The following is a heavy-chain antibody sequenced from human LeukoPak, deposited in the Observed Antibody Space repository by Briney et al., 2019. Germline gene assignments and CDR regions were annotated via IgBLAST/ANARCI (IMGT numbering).Heavy chain of an antibody. Sequence: GGSLRLSCAASGFTFSSYAMSWVRQAPGKGLEWVSSISNSGGRTFFTDSVKGRFTISRDNSKITLYLQMNSLRAEDTAVYYCAKSYNGYESKPDYWGQGTLVTVSS. CDR2: ISNSGGRT. J-gene: IGHJ4*02. V-gene: IGHV3-23*01. CDR1: GFTFSSYA. D-gene: IGHD5-12*01. CDR3: AKSYNGYESKPDY.